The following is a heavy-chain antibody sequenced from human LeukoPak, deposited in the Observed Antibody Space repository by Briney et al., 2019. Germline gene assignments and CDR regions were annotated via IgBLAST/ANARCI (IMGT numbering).Heavy chain of an antibody. V-gene: IGHV3-21*01. J-gene: IGHJ4*02. CDR3: ARGPTYYDPSGFYSEY. CDR1: GFTFSTYS. CDR2: TTSSGGNI. D-gene: IGHD3-22*01. Sequence: GSLRLSCAASGFTFSTYSMNWVRQAPGKGLEWVSSTTSSGGNIYYADSVKGRFAISRDNAKNSLYLQMNSLRAEDTAVYYCARGPTYYDPSGFYSEYWGQGTLVTVSS.